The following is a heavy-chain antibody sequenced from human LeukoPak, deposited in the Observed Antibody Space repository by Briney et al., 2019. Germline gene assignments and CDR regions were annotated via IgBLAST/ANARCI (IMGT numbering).Heavy chain of an antibody. CDR1: GFALSSYA. CDR3: ARVGSGMVRENPDYYYYGMDV. CDR2: ISYDGSNK. V-gene: IGHV3-30*14. D-gene: IGHD3-10*01. J-gene: IGHJ6*02. Sequence: GGSLRLSCAASGFALSSYAMHWVRQAPGKGLEWVAVISYDGSNKYYSDSVKGRFTISRDNSKKTLYLQMNNLRTEDTAVYYCARVGSGMVRENPDYYYYGMDVWGQGTTVTVSS.